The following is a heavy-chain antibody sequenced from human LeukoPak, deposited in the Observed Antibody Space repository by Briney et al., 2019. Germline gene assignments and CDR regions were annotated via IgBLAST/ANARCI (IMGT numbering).Heavy chain of an antibody. V-gene: IGHV3-15*01. CDR3: TTDQEVPELVFDP. CDR2: IKSTADGGTT. Sequence: GGSLRLSCAVSGFTVSNAWMTWVRQAPGKGLEWVGRIKSTADGGTTDYAAPVKGRFIISRDDSKNTLYLQMNGLKTEDTALYYCTTDQEVPELVFDPWGQGTLVTVSS. J-gene: IGHJ5*02. D-gene: IGHD1-1*01. CDR1: GFTVSNAW.